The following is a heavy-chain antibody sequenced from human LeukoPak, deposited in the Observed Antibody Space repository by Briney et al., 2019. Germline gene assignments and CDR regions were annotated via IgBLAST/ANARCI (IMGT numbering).Heavy chain of an antibody. CDR2: IYYSGST. J-gene: IGHJ4*02. CDR1: GGSISSSSYY. V-gene: IGHV4-39*01. CDR3: ASSTVVTSPADY. Sequence: SETLSLTCTVSGGSISSSSYYWGWIRQPPGKGLEWIGSIYYSGSTYYNPSLKSRVTISVDTSKNQFSLKLSSVTAADTAVYYCASSTVVTSPADYWGQGTLVTVSS. D-gene: IGHD4-17*01.